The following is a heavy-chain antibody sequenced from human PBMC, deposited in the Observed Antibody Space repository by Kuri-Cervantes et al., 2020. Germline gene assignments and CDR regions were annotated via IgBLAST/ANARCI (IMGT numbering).Heavy chain of an antibody. J-gene: IGHJ5*02. Sequence: GESLNISCAASGFTFSSYSMNWVRQAPGKGLEWVSYISSSSSTIYYADSVKGRFTISRDNAKNSLYLQMNSLRDEDTAVYYCARDSRGRSNWFDPWGQGTLVTVSS. V-gene: IGHV3-48*02. CDR2: ISSSSSTI. CDR3: ARDSRGRSNWFDP. CDR1: GFTFSSYS. D-gene: IGHD3-16*01.